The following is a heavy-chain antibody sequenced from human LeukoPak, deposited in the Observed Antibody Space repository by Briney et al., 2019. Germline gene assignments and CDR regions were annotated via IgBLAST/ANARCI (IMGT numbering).Heavy chain of an antibody. CDR3: ARDPTTVTKGFDI. CDR2: ISSIGST. J-gene: IGHJ3*02. D-gene: IGHD4-17*01. CDR1: DDGFSTHY. Sequence: HSQTLCLTCSVSDDGFSTHYWTGIPPPPGKGLEWMGYISSIGSTNYTPSIKSRVTISVNTSKKHFSLKITSVTAAATAVYSCARDPTTVTKGFDIWGQGTMVTVSS. V-gene: IGHV4-59*11.